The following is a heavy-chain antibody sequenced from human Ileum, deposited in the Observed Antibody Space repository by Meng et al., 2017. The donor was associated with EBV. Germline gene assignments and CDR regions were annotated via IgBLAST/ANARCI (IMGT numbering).Heavy chain of an antibody. Sequence: QNIFGEPGPTEEHPTGTLTLICTFSGFSLTTSGVGVGWIRQPPGKAPECLAIIYWDNDRRYNPSLKTRLAISKDTSKNQVVLTMTNMGPVDTAIYYCAHRLSGSTWDGGYFNYWGQGILVTVSS. D-gene: IGHD6-13*01. V-gene: IGHV2-5*02. J-gene: IGHJ4*02. CDR1: GFSLTTSGVG. CDR3: AHRLSGSTWDGGYFNY. CDR2: IYWDNDR.